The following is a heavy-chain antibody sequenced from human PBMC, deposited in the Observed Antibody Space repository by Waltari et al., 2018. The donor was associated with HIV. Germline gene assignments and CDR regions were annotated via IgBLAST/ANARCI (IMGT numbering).Heavy chain of an antibody. D-gene: IGHD3-10*01. CDR3: ARGRTYYYGSGSYYNEDY. Sequence: QVQLQQWGAGLLKPSETLSLTCAVYGGSFSGYYWSWIRQPPGKGLEGIGEINHSGSTNDNPALKSRVTISVDTYKNQFSLKLSSVTAADTAVYYCARGRTYYYGSGSYYNEDYWGQGTLVTVSS. CDR1: GGSFSGYY. V-gene: IGHV4-34*01. CDR2: INHSGST. J-gene: IGHJ4*02.